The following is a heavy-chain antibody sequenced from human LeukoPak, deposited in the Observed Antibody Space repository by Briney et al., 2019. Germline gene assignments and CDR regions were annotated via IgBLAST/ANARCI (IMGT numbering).Heavy chain of an antibody. CDR1: GFTFSDYY. D-gene: IGHD5-18*01. V-gene: IGHV3-11*04. Sequence: PGGXLRLSCAASGFTFSDYYMSWIRQAPGKGLEWVSYISSSGSIIYYADSVKGRFTISRDNPKKSLYLQMNSLRVEDTAVYYCARTARNPDFWGQGTLVTVSS. CDR3: ARTARNPDF. J-gene: IGHJ4*02. CDR2: ISSSGSII.